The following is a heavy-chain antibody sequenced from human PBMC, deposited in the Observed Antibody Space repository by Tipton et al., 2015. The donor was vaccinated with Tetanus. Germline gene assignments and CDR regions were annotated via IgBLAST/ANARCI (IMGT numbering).Heavy chain of an antibody. J-gene: IGHJ6*04. Sequence: SLRLSCAASGFTFSNFVMHWVRQAPGKGLEWVAVISYDGSNKYYADSVKGRFTISRDNSKNTLYLQMNSLRAEDTAVYYCAKSDVGVASGYYYYGMDVWGERATVAVSS. V-gene: IGHV3-30*18. D-gene: IGHD5-12*01. CDR1: GFTFSNFV. CDR2: ISYDGSNK. CDR3: AKSDVGVASGYYYYGMDV.